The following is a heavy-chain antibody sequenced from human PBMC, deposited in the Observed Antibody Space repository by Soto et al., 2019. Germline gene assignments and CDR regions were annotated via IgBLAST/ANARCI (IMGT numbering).Heavy chain of an antibody. CDR1: GGSISSDF. CDR2: ISISGNT. V-gene: IGHV4-59*01. D-gene: IGHD5-12*01. J-gene: IGHJ4*02. Sequence: SETLSLTCTVSGGSISSDFWSWIRQPPGKGLEWIGYISISGNTDYSPSLKSRATISADTSRNQFSLKLRSVNTADTAVYYCARGGRFMATSGNFDYWGQGTLVTVSS. CDR3: ARGGRFMATSGNFDY.